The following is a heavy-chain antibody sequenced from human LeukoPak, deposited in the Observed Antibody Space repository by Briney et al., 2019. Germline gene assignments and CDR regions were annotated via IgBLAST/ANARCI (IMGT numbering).Heavy chain of an antibody. V-gene: IGHV3-21*06. Sequence: GGSLRLSCTASGLTFSTSGFNWVRQARGKGREWVASIGPTGSDRYHADSIKGRFTISRDNANNFLYLQMNSLRAEDTAVYYCATETNGRHYDYWGQGTLLTVSS. CDR1: GLTFSTSG. CDR3: ATETNGRHYDY. J-gene: IGHJ4*02. CDR2: IGPTGSDR. D-gene: IGHD1-14*01.